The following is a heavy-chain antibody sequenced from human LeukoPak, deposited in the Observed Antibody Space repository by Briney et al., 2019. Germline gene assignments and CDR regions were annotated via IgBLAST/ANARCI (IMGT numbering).Heavy chain of an antibody. J-gene: IGHJ4*02. CDR3: ATVSEY. V-gene: IGHV3-74*01. CDR1: GFTFSNFW. CDR2: INHDGLV. Sequence: GGSLRLSCAASGFTFSNFWMHWVRQVPGKGLVWVSGINHDGLVHNADSVKGRFTISRDNAKNTVYLQMNGLRAEDTTVYYCATVSEYWGQGTLVTVSS.